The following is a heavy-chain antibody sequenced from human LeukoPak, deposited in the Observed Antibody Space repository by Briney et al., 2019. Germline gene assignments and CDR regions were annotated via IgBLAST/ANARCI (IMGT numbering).Heavy chain of an antibody. CDR3: ASLQWLDYYFDY. J-gene: IGHJ4*02. V-gene: IGHV3-48*01. CDR1: GFTFSYYS. CDR2: ISSSSSAM. Sequence: GGSLRLSCAASGFTFSYYSMNWVRQAPGKGLEWVSYISSSSSAMYYADSMKGRFTVSRDNSKNTLYLQMNSLRAEDTAVYYCASLQWLDYYFDYWGQGTLVTVSS. D-gene: IGHD6-19*01.